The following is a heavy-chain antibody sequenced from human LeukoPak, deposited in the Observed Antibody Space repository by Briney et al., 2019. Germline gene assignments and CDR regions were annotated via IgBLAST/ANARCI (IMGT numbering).Heavy chain of an antibody. CDR3: AEEGRYFDWLLDY. J-gene: IGHJ4*02. V-gene: IGHV3-23*01. CDR1: GFTFSSYA. Sequence: GGSLRLSCAASGFTFSSYAMSWVRQAPGKGLEWVSGISGSGGSTYYADSVKGRFTISRDNSKNTLYLQMNSLRAEDTAVYYCAEEGRYFDWLLDYWGQGTLVTVSS. CDR2: ISGSGGST. D-gene: IGHD3-9*01.